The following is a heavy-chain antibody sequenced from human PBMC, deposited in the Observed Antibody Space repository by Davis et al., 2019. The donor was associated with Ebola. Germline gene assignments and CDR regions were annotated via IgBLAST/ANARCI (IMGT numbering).Heavy chain of an antibody. D-gene: IGHD4-17*01. CDR2: ISGSGGTI. J-gene: IGHJ2*01. CDR3: TRHVSGDFWYFDL. V-gene: IGHV3-23*01. CDR1: EFTFSSHA. Sequence: PGGSLRLSCAASEFTFSSHAMSWVRQAPGKGPEWVSGISGSGGTIYYADSVKGRFTISRDNSKNTLYLQMNSLRAEDTAVYYCTRHVSGDFWYFDLWGRGTLVTVSS.